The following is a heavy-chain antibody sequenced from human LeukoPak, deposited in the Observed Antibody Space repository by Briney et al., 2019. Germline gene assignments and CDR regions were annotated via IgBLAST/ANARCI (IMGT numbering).Heavy chain of an antibody. CDR2: ISGSGGST. CDR1: GFTFSNYA. J-gene: IGHJ4*02. D-gene: IGHD6-13*01. CDR3: AKDFAAAGYEIDY. Sequence: GGSLRLSCAASGFTFSNYAMSWVRQAPGKGLEWFAAISGSGGSTYYADSVKGRFTISRDNSKNTLYLQMNSLRAEDTALYYCAKDFAAAGYEIDYWGQGTLVTVSS. V-gene: IGHV3-23*01.